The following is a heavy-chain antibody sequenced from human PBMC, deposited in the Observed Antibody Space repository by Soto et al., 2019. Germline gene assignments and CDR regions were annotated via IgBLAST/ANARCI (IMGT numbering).Heavy chain of an antibody. CDR2: ISANSGYI. CDR1: GFIFGDYA. CDR3: AKGFSYGDYRYYFDY. J-gene: IGHJ4*02. D-gene: IGHD4-17*01. V-gene: IGHV3-9*01. Sequence: EVRLVESGGGLVQPGRSLRLSCAASGFIFGDYAMHWVRQVPGKGLEWVSVISANSGYIVYADSVKGRITISRDNARNSLYLQMSSLGIEDTAFYYCAKGFSYGDYRYYFDYWGQGTLVTVSS.